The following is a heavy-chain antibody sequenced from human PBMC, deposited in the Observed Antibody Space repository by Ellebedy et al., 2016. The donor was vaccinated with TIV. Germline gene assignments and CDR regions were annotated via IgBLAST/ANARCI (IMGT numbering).Heavy chain of an antibody. CDR2: VFYSGDT. V-gene: IGHV4-59*01. D-gene: IGHD5-18*01. Sequence: SETLSLXXTVSGGSISRFSWTWIRQPPGKGLEWIGYVFYSGDTIYNPSLNSRVTMSVDTSKNQFYLNLTSVTAADTAVYYCARDQYTAMDRFDYWGRGTLVTVSS. J-gene: IGHJ4*02. CDR1: GGSISRFS. CDR3: ARDQYTAMDRFDY.